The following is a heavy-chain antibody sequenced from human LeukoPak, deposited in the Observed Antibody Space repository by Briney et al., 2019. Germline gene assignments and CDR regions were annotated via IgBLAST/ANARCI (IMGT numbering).Heavy chain of an antibody. D-gene: IGHD5-18*01. V-gene: IGHV3-7*01. J-gene: IGHJ4*02. CDR2: IKEDGTAK. CDR3: ARDRWGYSYGGD. CDR1: GFTFSSYW. Sequence: PGGSLRLSCAASGFTFSSYWMSWVRQAPGKGLEWMANIKEDGTAKVYVDSVKGRFTISRDNSKNSLYLQMNSLRAEDMAVYYCARDRWGYSYGGDWGQGTLVSVSS.